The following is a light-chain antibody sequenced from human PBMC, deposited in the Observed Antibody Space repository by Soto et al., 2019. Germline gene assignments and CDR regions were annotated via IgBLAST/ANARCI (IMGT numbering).Light chain of an antibody. V-gene: IGKV1-5*01. Sequence: DIQMTLSPSTLSASVGDRVTITCRASQSISSWLAWYQQKPGKAPKLLIYDASSLESGVPSRFSGSGSGTEFTLTISSLQPDDFATYYCQQYNSYSQTFGQGTKVDI. CDR1: QSISSW. CDR2: DAS. J-gene: IGKJ1*01. CDR3: QQYNSYSQT.